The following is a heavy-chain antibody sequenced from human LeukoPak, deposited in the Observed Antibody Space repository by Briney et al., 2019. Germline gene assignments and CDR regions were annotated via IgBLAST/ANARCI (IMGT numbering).Heavy chain of an antibody. CDR3: AKVPQTTTVTHLDY. V-gene: IGHV3-23*01. Sequence: GGSLRLSCAASGFTFSSYAMSWVRQAPGKGLEWISAISGSGGSTYYADSVKGRFTISRDNSKNTLYLQMNSLRAEDTAVYYCAKVPQTTTVTHLDYWGQGTLVTVSS. J-gene: IGHJ4*02. D-gene: IGHD4-11*01. CDR1: GFTFSSYA. CDR2: ISGSGGST.